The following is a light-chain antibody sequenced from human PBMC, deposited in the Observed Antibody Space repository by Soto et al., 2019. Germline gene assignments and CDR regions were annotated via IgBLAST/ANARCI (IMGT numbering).Light chain of an antibody. V-gene: IGLV1-40*01. CDR3: QSYDSSLSV. J-gene: IGLJ1*01. CDR1: SSNIGAGYD. Sequence: QTVVTQPPSVSGAPGQRVTLSCTGSSSNIGAGYDVHWYQQLPGTAPKLLIYGNSNRPSGVPDRFSGSKSGTSASLAITGLQAEDEADYYCQSYDSSLSVFGTGTKLTVL. CDR2: GNS.